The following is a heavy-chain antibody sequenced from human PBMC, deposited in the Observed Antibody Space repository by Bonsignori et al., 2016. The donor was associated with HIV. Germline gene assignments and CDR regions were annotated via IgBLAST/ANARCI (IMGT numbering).Heavy chain of an antibody. D-gene: IGHD3-22*01. V-gene: IGHV1-69*10. Sequence: WVRQAPGQGLEWMGGIIPILGIANYAQKFQGRVTITADKSTSTAYMELSSLRSEDTAVYYCARGRLVGQGYDSSGYYNNWGQGTLVTVSS. CDR3: ARGRLVGQGYDSSGYYNN. CDR2: IIPILGIA. J-gene: IGHJ4*02.